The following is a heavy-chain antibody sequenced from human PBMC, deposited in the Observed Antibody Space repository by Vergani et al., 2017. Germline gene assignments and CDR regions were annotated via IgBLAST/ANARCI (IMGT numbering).Heavy chain of an antibody. CDR3: ARGYCSSTICSEAYYYYMDV. Sequence: QVQLVQSGAEVKKPGASVKVSCKASGYIFSGYYIHWVRQAPGQGLEWMAWINPNSGGTNYAQKFQGRVTMTRDTSISTAYMELSRLISDDTAVYYCARGYCSSTICSEAYYYYMDVWGKGTTVTVSS. CDR1: GYIFSGYY. CDR2: INPNSGGT. D-gene: IGHD2-2*01. J-gene: IGHJ6*03. V-gene: IGHV1-2*02.